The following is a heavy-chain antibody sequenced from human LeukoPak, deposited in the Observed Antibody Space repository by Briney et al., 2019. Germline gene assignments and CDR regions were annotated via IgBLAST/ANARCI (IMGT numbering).Heavy chain of an antibody. D-gene: IGHD3-3*01. CDR2: MNPNSGNT. J-gene: IGHJ4*02. CDR1: GYTFTSYD. Sequence: EASVKVSCKASGYTFTSYDINWVRQATGQGLEWMGWMNPNSGNTGYAQKFQGRVTMTRNTSISTAYMELSSLRSEDTAVYYCATGSGILEWLTPFDSWGQGILVTVSS. CDR3: ATGSGILEWLTPFDS. V-gene: IGHV1-8*01.